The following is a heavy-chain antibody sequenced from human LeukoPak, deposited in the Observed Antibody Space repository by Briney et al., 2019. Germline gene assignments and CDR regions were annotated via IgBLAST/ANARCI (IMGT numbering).Heavy chain of an antibody. J-gene: IGHJ6*02. CDR3: ARYSYGYDGMDV. D-gene: IGHD5-18*01. CDR2: IIPIFGTA. CDR1: GGTFSSYA. V-gene: IGHV1-69*01. Sequence: SVKVSCKASGGTFSSYAISWVRQAPGQGLEWMGGIIPIFGTANYAQKFQGRVTITADESTSTAYMELSSLRSEDTAVYYCARYSYGYDGMDVWGQGTTVTVSS.